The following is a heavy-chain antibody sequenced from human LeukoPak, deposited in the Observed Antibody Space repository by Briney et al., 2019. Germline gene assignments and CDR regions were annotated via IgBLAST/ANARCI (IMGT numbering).Heavy chain of an antibody. CDR3: AKSRTSGYYYEDY. D-gene: IGHD3-22*01. V-gene: IGHV3-30*02. J-gene: IGHJ4*02. Sequence: DSVKGRFTISRDNSKNTMYLRMNSLRADDTAVYYCAKSRTSGYYYEDYWGQGTLVTVSS.